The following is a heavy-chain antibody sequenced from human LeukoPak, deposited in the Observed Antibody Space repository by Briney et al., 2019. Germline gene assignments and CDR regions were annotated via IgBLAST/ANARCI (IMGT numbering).Heavy chain of an antibody. D-gene: IGHD2-8*01. CDR3: ARTNLDCKSGVCYDY. CDR1: GYTLTDFG. CDR2: ISDFNGLT. V-gene: IGHV1-18*01. J-gene: IGHJ4*02. Sequence: ASVKVSCKTSGYTLTDFGLSWVRQAPGQGLEWMGWISDFNGLTKYAQKFQGRVTVTTDTSTSTAYMDLRSLRSDDTAVYYCARTNLDCKSGVCYDYWGQGTPVTVSS.